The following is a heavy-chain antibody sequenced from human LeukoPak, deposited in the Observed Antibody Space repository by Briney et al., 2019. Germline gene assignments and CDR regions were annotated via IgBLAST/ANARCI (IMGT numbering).Heavy chain of an antibody. J-gene: IGHJ4*02. CDR1: GYTFTSCG. CDR2: ISAYNGNT. Sequence: ASVKVSCKASGYTFTSCGISWVRQAPGQGLEWMGWISAYNGNTNYAQKLQGRVTMTTDTSTSTAYMELRSLRSDDTAVYYCARDLFLERLDSSGYYSNVGYWGQGTLVTVSS. D-gene: IGHD3-22*01. CDR3: ARDLFLERLDSSGYYSNVGY. V-gene: IGHV1-18*01.